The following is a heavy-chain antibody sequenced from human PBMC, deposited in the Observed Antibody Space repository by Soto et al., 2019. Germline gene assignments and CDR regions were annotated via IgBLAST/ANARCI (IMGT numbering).Heavy chain of an antibody. V-gene: IGHV3-13*01. CDR1: GFTFSSYD. CDR3: ARFSGSSHQLAFDI. Sequence: GGSLRLSCAASGFTFSSYDMHWVRQATGKGLEWVSAIGTAGDTYYPGSVKGRFTISRENAKNSLYLQMNSLRAGDTAVYYCARFSGSSHQLAFDIWGQGTMVTVSS. D-gene: IGHD3-10*01. CDR2: IGTAGDT. J-gene: IGHJ3*02.